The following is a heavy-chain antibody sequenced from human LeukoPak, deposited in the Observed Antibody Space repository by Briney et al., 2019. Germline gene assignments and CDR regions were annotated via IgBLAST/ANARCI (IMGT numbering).Heavy chain of an antibody. J-gene: IGHJ6*02. Sequence: ASVKVSCKASGYTFTSYAMNWVRQAPGQGLEWMGWINTNTGNPTYAQGFTGRFVFSLDTSVSTAYLQISSLKAEDTAVYYCARDGKPGLRCFDWLLTPFEYYGMDVWGQGTTVTVSS. V-gene: IGHV7-4-1*02. D-gene: IGHD3-9*01. CDR3: ARDGKPGLRCFDWLLTPFEYYGMDV. CDR2: INTNTGNP. CDR1: GYTFTSYA.